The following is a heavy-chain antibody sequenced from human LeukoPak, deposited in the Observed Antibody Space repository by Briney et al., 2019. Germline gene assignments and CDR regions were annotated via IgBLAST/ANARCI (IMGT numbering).Heavy chain of an antibody. D-gene: IGHD2-21*02. CDR1: GGSFSGYY. V-gene: IGHV4-34*01. Sequence: PSETLSLTCAVYGGSFSGYYWSWIRQPPGKGLEWIGEINHSGSTNYNPSLKSRVTISVERSKNQFSLKLSSVTAADTAVYYCARGPYCGGDCYYNWFDPWGQGTLVTVSS. CDR3: ARGPYCGGDCYYNWFDP. CDR2: INHSGST. J-gene: IGHJ5*02.